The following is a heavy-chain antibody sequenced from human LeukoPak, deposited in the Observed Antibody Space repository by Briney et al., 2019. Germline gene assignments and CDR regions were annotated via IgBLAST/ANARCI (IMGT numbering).Heavy chain of an antibody. V-gene: IGHV4-59*01. D-gene: IGHD4-17*01. CDR2: IYYSGST. Sequence: SETLSLTCTVSGXSISSYYWSWIRQPPGKGLEWIGYIYYSGSTNYNPSLKSRVTISVDTSKNQSSLKLSSVTAADTAVYYCARGYGDYAYWGQGTLVTVSS. CDR3: ARGYGDYAY. J-gene: IGHJ4*02. CDR1: GXSISSYY.